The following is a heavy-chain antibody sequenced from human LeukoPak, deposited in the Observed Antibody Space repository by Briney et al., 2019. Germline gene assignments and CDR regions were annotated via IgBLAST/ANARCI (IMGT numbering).Heavy chain of an antibody. V-gene: IGHV3-48*04. CDR3: ARGLHGGWSLLSFDY. Sequence: GGSLRLSCAASGFTFSSYSMTWVRQAPGKGLEWLSYISGGSATIYYADSVKGRFTISRDNAKNSLYLQMNSLRAEDTAVYYCARGLHGGWSLLSFDYWGQGTLVTVSS. CDR1: GFTFSSYS. J-gene: IGHJ4*02. D-gene: IGHD6-19*01. CDR2: ISGGSATI.